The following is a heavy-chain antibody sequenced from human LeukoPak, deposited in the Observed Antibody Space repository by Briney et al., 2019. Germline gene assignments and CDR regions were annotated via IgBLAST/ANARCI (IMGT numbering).Heavy chain of an antibody. J-gene: IGHJ4*02. CDR3: AKDQMSGARWTYFDF. Sequence: GGSLRLSCAASGFIFSTYGMHWVRQAPGKGLEWVAFMRYDGSNKYYADSVKGRFTISRDNSKSTLYLQMDSLRPEDTGVYYCAKDQMSGARWTYFDFWGQGTLVTVSS. V-gene: IGHV3-30*02. CDR2: MRYDGSNK. CDR1: GFIFSTYG. D-gene: IGHD3-3*01.